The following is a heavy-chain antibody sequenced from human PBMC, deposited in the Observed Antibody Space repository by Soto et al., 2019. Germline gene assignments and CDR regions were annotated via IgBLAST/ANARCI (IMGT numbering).Heavy chain of an antibody. D-gene: IGHD2-8*02. CDR1: GGSISSYY. Sequence: SETLSLTCTVSGGSISSYYWSWIRQPPGKGLEWIGYIYYSGSTNYSPSLKSRVTISVDTSKNQFSLKLSSVTAADTAVYYCARFTSGGRGLDAFDIWGQGTMVTVSS. V-gene: IGHV4-59*08. J-gene: IGHJ3*02. CDR3: ARFTSGGRGLDAFDI. CDR2: IYYSGST.